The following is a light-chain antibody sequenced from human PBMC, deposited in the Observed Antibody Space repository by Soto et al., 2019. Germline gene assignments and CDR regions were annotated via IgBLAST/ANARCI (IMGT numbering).Light chain of an antibody. CDR2: DAS. CDR3: QQFSSYPLT. V-gene: IGKV3-20*01. CDR1: QSVTSTY. Sequence: EIVLMQSPGTLSLSPGERATLSCRASQSVTSTYLAWYQQKPGQAPRLLIYDASSRATGIPDRFSGGGSGTDFTLTISRLEPEDFAVYYCQQFSSYPLTFGGGTKVDIK. J-gene: IGKJ4*01.